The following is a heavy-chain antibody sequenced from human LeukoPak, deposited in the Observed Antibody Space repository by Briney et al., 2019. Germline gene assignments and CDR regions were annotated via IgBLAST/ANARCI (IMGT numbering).Heavy chain of an antibody. V-gene: IGHV4-59*01. CDR3: ARDGGYGSGSAL. CDR1: GGSINNYH. D-gene: IGHD3-10*01. J-gene: IGHJ4*02. CDR2: IYYDGST. Sequence: PSETLSLTCTVSGGSINNYHWTWIRQPPGKGLEWIGSIYYDGSTNYNPSLKSRVTISLDTPKNQFSLKLSSVTAADTAVYYCARDGGYGSGSALWGQGTLITVSS.